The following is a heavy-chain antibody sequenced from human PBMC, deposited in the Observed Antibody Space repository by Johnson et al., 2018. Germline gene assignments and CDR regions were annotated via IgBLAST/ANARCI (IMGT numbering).Heavy chain of an antibody. V-gene: IGHV3-23*04. J-gene: IGHJ4*02. D-gene: IGHD4-17*01. CDR2: ISGSGGST. CDR1: GFTFSSYG. CDR3: ARETTVTLDY. Sequence: VQLVQSGGGVVQPGRSLRLSCAASGFTFSSYGMHWVRQAPGKGLEWVSTISGSGGSTYYADSVKGRFTISRDNSKNTLYLQVNSLRAEDTAVYYCARETTVTLDYWGQGTLVTVSS.